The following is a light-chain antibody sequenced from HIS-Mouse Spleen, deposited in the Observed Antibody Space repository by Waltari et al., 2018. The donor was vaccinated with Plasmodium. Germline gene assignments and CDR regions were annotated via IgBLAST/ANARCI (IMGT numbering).Light chain of an antibody. J-gene: IGLJ2*01. V-gene: IGLV1-44*01. CDR1: ISSIGRNT. CDR2: SNN. CDR3: AAWDDSLNGVV. Sequence: QSVLTQPPSASGTPGQRVTISCSGSISSIGRNTVNCYQQLPGTAPKLLIYSNNQRPSGVPDRFSGSKSGTSASLAISGLQSEDEADYYCAAWDDSLNGVVFAGGTKLTVL.